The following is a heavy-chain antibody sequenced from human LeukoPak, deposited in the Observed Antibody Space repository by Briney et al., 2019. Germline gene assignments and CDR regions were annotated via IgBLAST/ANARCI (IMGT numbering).Heavy chain of an antibody. Sequence: SETLSLTCTVSGGSISSSSYYWGWIRQPPGKGLEWIGSIYYSGSTYYNPSLKSRVTISVDTSKNQFSLKLSSVTAADTAVYYCAGAPYVDCSSTSCYPWGQGTLVTVSS. CDR1: GGSISSSSYY. J-gene: IGHJ5*02. D-gene: IGHD2-2*01. CDR3: AGAPYVDCSSTSCYP. CDR2: IYYSGST. V-gene: IGHV4-39*01.